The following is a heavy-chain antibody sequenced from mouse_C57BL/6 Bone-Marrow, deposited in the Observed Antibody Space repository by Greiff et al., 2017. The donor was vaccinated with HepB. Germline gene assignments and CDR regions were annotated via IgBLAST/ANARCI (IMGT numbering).Heavy chain of an antibody. CDR2: ISNGGGST. CDR1: GFTFSDYY. V-gene: IGHV5-12*01. J-gene: IGHJ4*01. CDR3: ATGDAMDY. Sequence: EVQGVESGGGLVPPGGSLKLSCAASGFTFSDYYMYWVRQTPEKRLEWVAYISNGGGSTYYPDTVKGRFTISRDNAKNTLYLQRSRLKSEDTGMFYGATGDAMDYWGKGTSVTVSS.